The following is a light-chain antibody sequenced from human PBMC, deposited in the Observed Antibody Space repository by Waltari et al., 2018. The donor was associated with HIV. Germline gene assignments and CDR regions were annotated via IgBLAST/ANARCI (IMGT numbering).Light chain of an antibody. Sequence: QSALPPPASVSGSPGQSITISCTGPSSVVWSYNLVSWYQQHPGKAPKHMIYEGSKRPSGVSNRFSGSKSGNTASLTISGLQAEDEADYYCCSYAGSSPYVFGTGTKVTVL. CDR2: EGS. J-gene: IGLJ1*01. V-gene: IGLV2-23*01. CDR3: CSYAGSSPYV. CDR1: SSVVWSYNL.